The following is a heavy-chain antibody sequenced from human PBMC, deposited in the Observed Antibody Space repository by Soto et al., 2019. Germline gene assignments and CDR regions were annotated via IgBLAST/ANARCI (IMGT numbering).Heavy chain of an antibody. J-gene: IGHJ4*02. V-gene: IGHV3-30*18. Sequence: QVQLVESGGGVVQPGRSLRLSCAASGFTFSSYGMHWVSQAPGKGLEWVAVISYDGSNKYYADSVKGRFTISRDNSKNTLYLQMNSLRAEDTAVYYCAKDGAGLYGSGGSCEAYYYWGQGPLVTVSS. CDR2: ISYDGSNK. CDR1: GFTFSSYG. CDR3: AKDGAGLYGSGGSCEAYYY. D-gene: IGHD2-15*01.